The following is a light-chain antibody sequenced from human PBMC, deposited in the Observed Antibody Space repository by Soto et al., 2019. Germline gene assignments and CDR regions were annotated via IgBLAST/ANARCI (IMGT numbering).Light chain of an antibody. CDR2: GAS. CDR3: QQYGGSPRT. J-gene: IGKJ1*01. CDR1: QSVTKS. Sequence: EIGLTQSPGTLSLSPGERATLSCRASQSVTKSLAWYQQKPGQAPRLLIYGASSRATGIPDRFSGSGSGTDVTLTISRLEPEDFAVYYCQQYGGSPRTFGQGTKVE. V-gene: IGKV3-20*01.